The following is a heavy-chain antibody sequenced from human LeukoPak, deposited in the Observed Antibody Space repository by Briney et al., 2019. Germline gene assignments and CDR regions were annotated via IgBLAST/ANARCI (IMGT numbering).Heavy chain of an antibody. D-gene: IGHD1-26*01. CDR2: IWYDGSNK. CDR1: GFTFSSYG. V-gene: IGHV3-33*01. Sequence: GGSLRLSCAASGFTFSSYGMHWVREAPGKGLEWVAVIWYDGSNKYYADSVKGRFTISRDNSKNTLYLQMNSLRAEDTAVYYCARGRGGATNRWFDPWGQGTLVTVSS. J-gene: IGHJ5*02. CDR3: ARGRGGATNRWFDP.